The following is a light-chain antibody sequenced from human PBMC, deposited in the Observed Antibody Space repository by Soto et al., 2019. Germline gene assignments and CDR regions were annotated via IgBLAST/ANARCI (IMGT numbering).Light chain of an antibody. CDR3: AAWDDILNGVV. J-gene: IGLJ2*01. CDR1: SSNIGNNA. V-gene: IGLV1-36*01. Sequence: SVLTQPPSVSEAPRQRVTISCSGSSSNIGNNAVNWYQQLPGKAPKLLIYYDDLLPSGVSDRFSGSKSGTSASLAISGLQSEDEADYYCAAWDDILNGVVFGGGTKVTVL. CDR2: YDD.